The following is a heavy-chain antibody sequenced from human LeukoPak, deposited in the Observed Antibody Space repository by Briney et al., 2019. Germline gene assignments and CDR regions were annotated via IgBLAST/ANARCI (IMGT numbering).Heavy chain of an antibody. J-gene: IGHJ6*02. D-gene: IGHD3-3*01. CDR2: IYPGDSDT. V-gene: IGHV5-51*01. Sequence: GESLKISCQGSGYSFTSYWIGWVRQMPGKGLEWMGIIYPGDSDTRYSPSFQGQVTISADKSISTAYLQWSSLKASDTAMYYCARFDTIFGLSYYYHGMDVWGQGTTVTVSS. CDR3: ARFDTIFGLSYYYHGMDV. CDR1: GYSFTSYW.